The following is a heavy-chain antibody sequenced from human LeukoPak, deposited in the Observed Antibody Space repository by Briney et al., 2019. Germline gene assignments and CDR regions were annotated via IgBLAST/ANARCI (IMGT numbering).Heavy chain of an antibody. Sequence: SVKVSCKASGYTFTGYYMHWVRQAPGQGLEWMGWINPNSGGTTCAQTFQGRVTMTRDTSISTAYMELSRLRSDDTAVYYCARVRDYYDSSGPFDYWGQGTLVTVSS. V-gene: IGHV1-2*02. J-gene: IGHJ4*02. D-gene: IGHD3-22*01. CDR2: INPNSGGT. CDR1: GYTFTGYY. CDR3: ARVRDYYDSSGPFDY.